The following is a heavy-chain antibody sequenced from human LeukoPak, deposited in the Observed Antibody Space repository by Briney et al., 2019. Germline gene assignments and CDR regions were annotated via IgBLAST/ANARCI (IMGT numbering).Heavy chain of an antibody. D-gene: IGHD1-26*01. CDR2: ISSGGSTV. CDR1: GVTFSSYE. Sequence: GGSLRLSCAASGVTFSSYEMNWVRQAPGKGLEWVSYISSGGSTVHYADSVKGRFTISRDNAKNSLFLQMNSLTAEDTAVYYCARVIIVGATGIWGQGTMATVSS. V-gene: IGHV3-48*03. J-gene: IGHJ3*02. CDR3: ARVIIVGATGI.